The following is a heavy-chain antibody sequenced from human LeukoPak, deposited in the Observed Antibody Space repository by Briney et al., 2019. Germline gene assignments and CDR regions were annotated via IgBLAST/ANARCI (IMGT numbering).Heavy chain of an antibody. CDR1: GGSFSGYY. J-gene: IGHJ4*02. V-gene: IGHV4-34*01. D-gene: IGHD3-3*01. CDR2: ISSSGNT. CDR3: ARLGAGPTYYDFWSGYSSFYFDY. Sequence: KSSETLSLTCAVYGGSFSGYYWSWIRRPPGKGLEWIGGISSSGNTYYNPSLKSRITISVDTSKNHFSLKLSSVTAADTAVYYCARLGAGPTYYDFWSGYSSFYFDYWGQGTLVTVSS.